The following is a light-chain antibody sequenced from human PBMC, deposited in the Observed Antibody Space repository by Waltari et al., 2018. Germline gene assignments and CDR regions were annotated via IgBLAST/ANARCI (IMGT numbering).Light chain of an antibody. CDR2: AAS. J-gene: IGKJ3*01. CDR3: QQGFCTPRT. Sequence: DVQMTQSPSSVSASLGDRVTITCRAGQSISSYLNWYQHKPGMSPILLIYAASTLQSGVPSRCSGSASGTDFTLSISSLQIVDFATYSCQQGFCTPRTLGTGTKVEIK. V-gene: IGKV1-39*01. CDR1: QSISSY.